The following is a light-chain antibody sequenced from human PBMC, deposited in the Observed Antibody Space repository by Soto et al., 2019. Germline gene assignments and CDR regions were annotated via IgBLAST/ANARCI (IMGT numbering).Light chain of an antibody. CDR1: QPIKTW. CDR3: QQAASFPFT. V-gene: IGKV1-12*01. Sequence: DIQLTQSPSSVSAAVGDRVNISCRASQPIKTWLAWYQQKPGKGPKLLIYTASTLETGVPSRFSGSGSGTDFTLTISSLQPEDAAIYSCQQAASFPFTFGPGAKVEI. CDR2: TAS. J-gene: IGKJ3*01.